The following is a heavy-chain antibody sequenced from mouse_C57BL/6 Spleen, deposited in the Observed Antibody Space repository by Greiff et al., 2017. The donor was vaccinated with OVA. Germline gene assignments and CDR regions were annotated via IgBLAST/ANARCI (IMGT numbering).Heavy chain of an antibody. D-gene: IGHD2-2*01. J-gene: IGHJ2*01. V-gene: IGHV1-7*01. Sequence: QVHVKQPGAELAKPGASVKLSCKASGYTFTSYWMHWVKQRPGQGLEWIGKINPSSGYTKYNQKFKDKATLTADKSSSTAYMQLSSLTYDDSAVYYCARSWGYDVDYYFDYWGQGTTLTVSS. CDR1: GYTFTSYW. CDR2: INPSSGYT. CDR3: ARSWGYDVDYYFDY.